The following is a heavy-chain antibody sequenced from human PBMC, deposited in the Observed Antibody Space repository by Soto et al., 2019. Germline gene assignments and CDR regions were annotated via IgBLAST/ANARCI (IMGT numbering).Heavy chain of an antibody. CDR3: AAGEYYYDSSPHLDY. Sequence: ASVKVSCKASGFTFTSSAVQWVRQARGQRLEWIGWIVVGSGNTNYAQKFQERVTITRDMSTSTAYMELSSLRSEDTAVYYCAAGEYYYDSSPHLDYWGQGTLVTVSS. J-gene: IGHJ4*02. CDR2: IVVGSGNT. D-gene: IGHD3-22*01. V-gene: IGHV1-58*01. CDR1: GFTFTSSA.